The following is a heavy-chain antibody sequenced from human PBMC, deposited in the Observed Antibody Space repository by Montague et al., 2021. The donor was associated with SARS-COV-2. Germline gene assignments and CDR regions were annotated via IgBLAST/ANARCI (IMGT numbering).Heavy chain of an antibody. V-gene: IGHV4-61*03. CDR3: ARDRGDIYGGNSAWFDP. J-gene: IGHJ5*02. CDR1: GASISTGSHY. D-gene: IGHD4-23*01. Sequence: SETRSLTCTVSGASISTGSHYWTWIRQRPGRGLEWIGNFYYSGGSTYNPSLKSRVTISADTSKNLFSLTLKSVTASDTAVYYCARDRGDIYGGNSAWFDPWGQGTLVTVSS. CDR2: FYYSGGS.